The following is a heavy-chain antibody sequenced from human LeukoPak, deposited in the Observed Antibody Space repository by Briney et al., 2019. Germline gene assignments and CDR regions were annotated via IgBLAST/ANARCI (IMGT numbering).Heavy chain of an antibody. V-gene: IGHV3-64*01. Sequence: GGSLPVSRAASGFTFSSYAMHWVRQAPGKGLEYVSDISGNGGSTYYANSVKGRFTISRDNSKNTLYLQMGSLRAEDVAVYYCARVRARDGFDIWGQGTIVTFSS. J-gene: IGHJ3*02. CDR2: ISGNGGST. CDR3: ARVRARDGFDI. CDR1: GFTFSSYA. D-gene: IGHD3-10*01.